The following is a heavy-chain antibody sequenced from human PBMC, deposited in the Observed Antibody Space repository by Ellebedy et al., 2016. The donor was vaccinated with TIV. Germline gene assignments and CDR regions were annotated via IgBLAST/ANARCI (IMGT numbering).Heavy chain of an antibody. CDR2: INNGGRTT. V-gene: IGHV3-23*03. CDR3: ARARIDY. CDR1: GFTFSGYA. Sequence: GESLKISCVASGFTFSGYAMSWVRQAPGKGLEWVSGINNGGRTTSYADSVKGRFTISRDNVMNLLYLQMNSLRVEDTAVYYCARARIDYWGQGTLVSVSS. J-gene: IGHJ4*02.